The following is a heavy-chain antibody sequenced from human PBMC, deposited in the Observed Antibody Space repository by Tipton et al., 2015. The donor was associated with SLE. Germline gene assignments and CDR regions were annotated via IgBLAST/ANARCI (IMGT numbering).Heavy chain of an antibody. CDR2: ISYDGSNK. CDR3: ARSPEDSSGYYYYAFDI. J-gene: IGHJ3*02. V-gene: IGHV3-30-3*01. CDR1: GLTFSSYA. D-gene: IGHD3-22*01. Sequence: SLRLSCAASGLTFSSYAMHWVRQAPGKGLEWVAIISYDGSNKYYADSVKGRFTISRDNSKNTLYLQMNSLRAEDTAVYYCARSPEDSSGYYYYAFDIWGQGTMVTVSS.